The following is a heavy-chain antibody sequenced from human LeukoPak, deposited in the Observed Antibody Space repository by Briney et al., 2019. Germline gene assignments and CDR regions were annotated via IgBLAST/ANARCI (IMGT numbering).Heavy chain of an antibody. V-gene: IGHV1-69*13. D-gene: IGHD3-22*01. CDR1: GGTFSSYA. CDR2: IIPIFGTA. CDR3: ARLSSDYYDSSGYYYYMDV. J-gene: IGHJ6*03. Sequence: SVTVSCKASGGTFSSYAISWVRQAPGQGLEWMGGIIPIFGTANYAQKFQGRVTITADESTSTAYMELSSLRSEDTAVYYCARLSSDYYDSSGYYYYMDVWGKGTTVTISS.